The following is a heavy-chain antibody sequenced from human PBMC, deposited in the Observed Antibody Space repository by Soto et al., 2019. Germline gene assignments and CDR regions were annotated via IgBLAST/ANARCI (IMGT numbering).Heavy chain of an antibody. CDR3: ARDHVPPIPGTDGY. Sequence: EVQLVESGGGLDKPGGSLRLSCAASGFTFSSYSMNWVRQAPGKGLEWFSSISSSSSYIYYADSVKGRFTISRDNAKNSLYMQMNSLRAEDTAVYYWARDHVPPIPGTDGYWGQGTLVTVSS. D-gene: IGHD1-7*01. V-gene: IGHV3-21*01. CDR1: GFTFSSYS. CDR2: ISSSSSYI. J-gene: IGHJ4*02.